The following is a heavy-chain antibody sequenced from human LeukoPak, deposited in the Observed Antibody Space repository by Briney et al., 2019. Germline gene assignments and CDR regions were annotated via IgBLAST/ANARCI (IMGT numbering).Heavy chain of an antibody. CDR3: ARDMGVVVVAAIDY. CDR1: GYTFTSYG. J-gene: IGHJ4*02. V-gene: IGHV1-18*01. Sequence: GASVKVSCKASGYTFTSYGISWVRQAPGQGLEWMGWISAYNGNTNYAQKLQGRVTMTTDTSTSTAYMELRSLRSDDTAVYYCARDMGVVVVAAIDYWGQGTLVTVSS. CDR2: ISAYNGNT. D-gene: IGHD2-15*01.